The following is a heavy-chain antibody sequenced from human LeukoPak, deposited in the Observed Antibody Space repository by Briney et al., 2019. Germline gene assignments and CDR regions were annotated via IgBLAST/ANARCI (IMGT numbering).Heavy chain of an antibody. CDR2: IYYSGST. Sequence: SETLSLTWPVAGGSISSYYWRWIRQPPGRGLEWIGYIYYSGSTNYIPSLKSRVTISVDTSKNQFSLKLSSVTAADTAVYYCARGGGYYYFDYWGQGTLVTVSS. J-gene: IGHJ4*02. D-gene: IGHD2-21*01. V-gene: IGHV4-59*01. CDR1: GGSISSYY. CDR3: ARGGGYYYFDY.